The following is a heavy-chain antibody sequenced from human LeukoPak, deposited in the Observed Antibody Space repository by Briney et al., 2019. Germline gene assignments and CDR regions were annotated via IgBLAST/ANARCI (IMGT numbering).Heavy chain of an antibody. Sequence: PGGSLRLSCAAFGLTVSDNHMSWVRQAPGKGLEWFSVIYNTGSTYYPDSVRGRFTISRDTSKNTIFLQMNIVRVEDTAVYYCAREPSSGNYNAYFDYWGQGPLVTVSS. V-gene: IGHV3-53*01. CDR1: GLTVSDNH. CDR3: AREPSSGNYNAYFDY. D-gene: IGHD1-26*01. CDR2: IYNTGST. J-gene: IGHJ4*02.